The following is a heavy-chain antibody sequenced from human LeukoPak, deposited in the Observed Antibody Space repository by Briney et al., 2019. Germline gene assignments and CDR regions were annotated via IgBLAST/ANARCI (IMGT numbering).Heavy chain of an antibody. CDR2: ISGRGGST. D-gene: IGHD3-3*01. J-gene: IGHJ4*02. V-gene: IGHV3-23*01. Sequence: GGSLRLSCAASGFTFSSYAMSSVRQAPGKGLEWVSAISGRGGSTYYADSVEGRFTISRDNSKNTLYLQMNSLRAEDTAVYYCAGWSGYKDYWGQGTLVTVSS. CDR1: GFTFSSYA. CDR3: AGWSGYKDY.